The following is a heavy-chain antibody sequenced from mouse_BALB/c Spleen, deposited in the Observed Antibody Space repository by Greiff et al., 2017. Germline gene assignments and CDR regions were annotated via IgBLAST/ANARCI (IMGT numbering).Heavy chain of an antibody. CDR1: GYSFTSYC. V-gene: IGHV1-5*01. CDR3: TRWEVITTVDAMDY. J-gene: IGHJ4*01. CDR2: IYPGNGDT. D-gene: IGHD1-1*01. Sequence: EVMLVESGTVLARPGASVKMSCKASGYSFTSYCMHWVKQRPGQGLEWIGAIYPGNGDTSYNQKFKGKAKLTAVTSASTAYMELSSLTNEDSAVYYCTRWEVITTVDAMDYWGQGTSVTVSS.